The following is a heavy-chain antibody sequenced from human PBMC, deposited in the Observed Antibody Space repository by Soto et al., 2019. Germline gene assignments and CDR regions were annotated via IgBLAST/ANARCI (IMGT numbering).Heavy chain of an antibody. J-gene: IGHJ3*02. CDR3: ARLNYGDYALNIQENDAFDI. V-gene: IGHV4-34*01. D-gene: IGHD4-17*01. Sequence: SETLSLTCAVYGGSFSGYYWSWIRQPPGKGLEWIGEINHSGSTNYNPSLKSRVTISVDTSKNQFSLKLSSVTAADTAVYYCARLNYGDYALNIQENDAFDIWGQGAMVTVSS. CDR2: INHSGST. CDR1: GGSFSGYY.